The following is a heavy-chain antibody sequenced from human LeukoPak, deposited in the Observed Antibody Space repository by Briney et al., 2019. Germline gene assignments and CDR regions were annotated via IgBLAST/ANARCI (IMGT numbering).Heavy chain of an antibody. CDR3: VTSLYSSSSPLH. CDR1: EFSVGSNY. V-gene: IGHV3-66*01. Sequence: PGGSLRLSCAASEFSVGSNYMTWVRQAPGKGLEWVSLIYSGGSTYYADSVKGRFTTSRDNSKNTLYLQMNSLKMEDTAMYFCVTSLYSSSSPLHWGQGTLVTVSS. D-gene: IGHD6-13*01. CDR2: IYSGGST. J-gene: IGHJ1*01.